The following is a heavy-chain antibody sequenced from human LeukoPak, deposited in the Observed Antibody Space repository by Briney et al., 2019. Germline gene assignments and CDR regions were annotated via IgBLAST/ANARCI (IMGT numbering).Heavy chain of an antibody. D-gene: IGHD1-26*01. CDR3: ATGLVGAPAFDI. Sequence: ASVKVSCKASGYTFTNYGISWVRQAPGQGLEWMGWISAYNGNTNYAHQLQGRVTMTTDASTRTAYVELRSLRSDDTAVYYCATGLVGAPAFDIWGQGTMVTVSS. V-gene: IGHV1-18*01. J-gene: IGHJ3*02. CDR2: ISAYNGNT. CDR1: GYTFTNYG.